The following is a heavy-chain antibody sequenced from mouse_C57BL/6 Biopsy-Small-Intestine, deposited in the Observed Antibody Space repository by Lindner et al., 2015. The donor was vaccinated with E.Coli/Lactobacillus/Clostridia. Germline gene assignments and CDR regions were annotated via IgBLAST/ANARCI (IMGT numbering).Heavy chain of an antibody. Sequence: VQLQESGPELVKPGASVKISCKASGYSFTGFYMHWVKQSHGNILDWIGYIYPSNGISSYNQKFKGKATLTVDKSSSTAYMELRSLTSEDSADYYCARSEGSSGFFDYWGRGTTLTVSS. CDR3: ARSEGSSGFFDY. D-gene: IGHD3-2*02. V-gene: IGHV1-31*01. J-gene: IGHJ2*01. CDR2: IYPSNGIS. CDR1: GYSFTGFY.